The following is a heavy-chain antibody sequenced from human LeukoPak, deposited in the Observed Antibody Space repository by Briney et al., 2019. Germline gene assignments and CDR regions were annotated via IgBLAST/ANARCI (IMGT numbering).Heavy chain of an antibody. D-gene: IGHD5-18*01. CDR1: GGSFSGYY. J-gene: IGHJ6*02. Sequence: AAETLSLTCAVYGGSFSGYYWRWIRQPPGKGLEWIGEINHSGSTNYNPSLKSRVTISVDTSKNQFSLKLSSVTAADTAVYYCATHGYSYGKYYYYYGMDVWGQGTTVTVSS. CDR3: ATHGYSYGKYYYYYGMDV. V-gene: IGHV4-34*01. CDR2: INHSGST.